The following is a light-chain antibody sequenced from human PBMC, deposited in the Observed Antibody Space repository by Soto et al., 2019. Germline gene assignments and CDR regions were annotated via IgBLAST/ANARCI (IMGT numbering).Light chain of an antibody. CDR1: QSISSY. Sequence: EIVLTQSPATLSLSPGERATLSCRASQSISSYLGWYQQKPGQAPRLLIYDASNRATGIPVRFSGSGSGTDFTLTIGSLEPEDFAVYYCQQRSEWPLTFGGGTRVEIK. J-gene: IGKJ4*01. V-gene: IGKV3-11*01. CDR3: QQRSEWPLT. CDR2: DAS.